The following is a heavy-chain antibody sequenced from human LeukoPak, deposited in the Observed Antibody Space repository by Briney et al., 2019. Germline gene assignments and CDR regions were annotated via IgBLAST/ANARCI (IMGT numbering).Heavy chain of an antibody. CDR2: IYYSGST. CDR1: GGSISSSSYY. D-gene: IGHD3-9*01. Sequence: SETLSLTCTVSGGSISSSSYYWGWIRQPPGTGLEWIGSIYYSGSTYYNPSLKSRVTISVDTSKNQFSLKLSSVTAADTAVYYCARAKPMYDILTGYPGLYYFDYWGQGTLVTVSS. J-gene: IGHJ4*02. CDR3: ARAKPMYDILTGYPGLYYFDY. V-gene: IGHV4-39*01.